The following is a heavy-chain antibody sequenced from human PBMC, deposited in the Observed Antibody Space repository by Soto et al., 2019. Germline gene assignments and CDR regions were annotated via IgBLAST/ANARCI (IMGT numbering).Heavy chain of an antibody. CDR1: GFTFSTYT. V-gene: IGHV3-30*18. J-gene: IGHJ5*02. CDR2: ISYDGSNK. D-gene: IGHD6-19*01. Sequence: PGGSLRLSCAASGFTFSTYTMHWVRQAPGKGLEWVAVISYDGSNKYYADSVKGRFTISRDNSKNTLYLQMNSLRAEDTAVYYCAKEPSSGWYWAINWFDPWGQGTLVTVSS. CDR3: AKEPSSGWYWAINWFDP.